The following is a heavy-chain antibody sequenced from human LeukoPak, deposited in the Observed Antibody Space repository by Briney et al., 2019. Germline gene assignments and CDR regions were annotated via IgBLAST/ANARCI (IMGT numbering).Heavy chain of an antibody. Sequence: SETLSLTCTVSGGSISSYYWSWIRQPPRKGLEWIGYIYYSGSTNYNPSLKSRVTISVDTSKNQFSLKLNSVTAADTAVYYCARASGWYRLAFDYWGQGTLVTVSS. D-gene: IGHD6-19*01. CDR2: IYYSGST. CDR1: GGSISSYY. CDR3: ARASGWYRLAFDY. V-gene: IGHV4-59*01. J-gene: IGHJ4*02.